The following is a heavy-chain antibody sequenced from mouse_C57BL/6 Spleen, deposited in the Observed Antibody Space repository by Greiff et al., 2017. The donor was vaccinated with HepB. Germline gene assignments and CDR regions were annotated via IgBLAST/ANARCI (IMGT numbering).Heavy chain of an antibody. CDR3: ARKDYDAYYAMDY. V-gene: IGHV1-42*01. Sequence: VQLQQSGPELVKPGASVKISCKASGYSFTGYYMNWVKQSPEKSLEWIGEINPSTGGTTYNQKFKAKATLTVDKSSSTAYMQLKSLTSEDSAVYYCARKDYDAYYAMDYWGQGTSVTVSS. CDR2: INPSTGGT. D-gene: IGHD2-4*01. J-gene: IGHJ4*01. CDR1: GYSFTGYY.